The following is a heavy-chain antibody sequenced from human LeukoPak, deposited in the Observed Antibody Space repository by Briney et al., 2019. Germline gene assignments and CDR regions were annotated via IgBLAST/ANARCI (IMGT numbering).Heavy chain of an antibody. J-gene: IGHJ5*02. V-gene: IGHV3-21*01. CDR2: INSSSSYI. CDR1: GFTFSSYS. D-gene: IGHD2-2*01. Sequence: GGSLRLSCAASGFTFSSYSMNWVRQAPGKGLEWVSSINSSSSYIYYADSVKGRFTISRDNAKNSLYLQMNSLRAEDTAVYYCAGGIVVVPAANNWFDPWGQGTLVTVSS. CDR3: AGGIVVVPAANNWFDP.